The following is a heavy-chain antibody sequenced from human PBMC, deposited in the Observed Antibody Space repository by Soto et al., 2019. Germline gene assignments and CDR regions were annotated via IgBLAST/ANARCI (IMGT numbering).Heavy chain of an antibody. V-gene: IGHV3-33*01. CDR2: IWYDGSKK. CDR3: ARDLYSYGYLYFDL. Sequence: QVQLVESGGGVVQPGTSLRLSCAASGFTFSSYGMHCVRQAPGKGLEWVAVIWYDGSKKYYGDSVKGRFTISRDNSKNTLYLQMNSLRAEDTAVYYCARDLYSYGYLYFDLWGRGTLVTVSS. CDR1: GFTFSSYG. D-gene: IGHD5-18*01. J-gene: IGHJ2*01.